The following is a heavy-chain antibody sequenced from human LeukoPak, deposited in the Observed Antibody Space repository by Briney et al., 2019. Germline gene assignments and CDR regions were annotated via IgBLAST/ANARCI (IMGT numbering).Heavy chain of an antibody. CDR2: IGWNSGTI. J-gene: IGHJ4*02. D-gene: IGHD6-19*01. V-gene: IGHV3-9*01. Sequence: GRSLRLSCAASGFTFDDYAMHWVRQVPGKGLEWVSGIGWNSGTIDYADSVKGRFTISRDNSKNTLYLQMNSLRAEDTAVYYCARDGLRSGWDSYYFDYWGQGTLVTVSS. CDR1: GFTFDDYA. CDR3: ARDGLRSGWDSYYFDY.